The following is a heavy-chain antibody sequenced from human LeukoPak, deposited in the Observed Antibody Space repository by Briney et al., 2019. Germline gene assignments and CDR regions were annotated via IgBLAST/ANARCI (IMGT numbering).Heavy chain of an antibody. D-gene: IGHD5-24*01. J-gene: IGHJ4*02. CDR2: IYYSGST. CDR1: GGSISSYY. V-gene: IGHV4-59*01. CDR3: ARVEMATILFDY. Sequence: PSETLSLTCTVSGGSISSYYWSWIRQPPGKGLEWIGYIYYSGSTNYNPSLKSRVTISVDTSKNQFSLKLSSVTAADTAVYYCARVEMATILFDYWGQGTLVTVSS.